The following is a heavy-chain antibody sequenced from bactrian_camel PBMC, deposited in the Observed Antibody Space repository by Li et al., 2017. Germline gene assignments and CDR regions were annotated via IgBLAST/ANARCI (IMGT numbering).Heavy chain of an antibody. J-gene: IGHJ4*01. CDR2: VDSDGNT. V-gene: IGHV3S55*01. D-gene: IGHD6*01. Sequence: QLVESGGDSVQAGGSLRLSCVISKITANRYCSGWFRQSPGKEREEVASVDSDGNTHYADSVKGRFTISLDNAETTLNLHMNGLKPEDTAMYYCAADVLPYGGSWSAAYWGQGTQVTVS. CDR1: KITANRYC. CDR3: AADVLPYGGSWSAAY.